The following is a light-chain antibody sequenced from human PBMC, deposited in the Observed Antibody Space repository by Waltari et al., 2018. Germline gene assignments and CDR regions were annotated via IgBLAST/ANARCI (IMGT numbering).Light chain of an antibody. CDR1: QSVLYSSNNKNY. CDR2: WAS. CDR3: QQYYSTPPRT. J-gene: IGKJ1*01. Sequence: DIVMTQSPDSLAVSLGERATINCKSSQSVLYSSNNKNYLAWYQQKPGQPPKLLIYWASTRTAGVPDRFSGSGSGTDFTLTSRSLQAEDVAVYYCQQYYSTPPRTFGQGTKVEIK. V-gene: IGKV4-1*01.